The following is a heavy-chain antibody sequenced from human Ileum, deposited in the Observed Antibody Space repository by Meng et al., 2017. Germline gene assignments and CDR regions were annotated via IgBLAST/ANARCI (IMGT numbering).Heavy chain of an antibody. CDR1: GFTFSSYW. Sequence: EVQLVESGGALVQPGGSLRLSCAASGFTFSSYWMLWVRQAPGTGLVWVSRINSDGSSAIYADSVKGRFTVSRDNAKGTLYLQMNDLRVEDTAVYYCTRDTLQWASTPDYWSQGTLVTVSS. CDR3: TRDTLQWASTPDY. CDR2: INSDGSSA. V-gene: IGHV3-74*01. D-gene: IGHD2-8*01. J-gene: IGHJ4*02.